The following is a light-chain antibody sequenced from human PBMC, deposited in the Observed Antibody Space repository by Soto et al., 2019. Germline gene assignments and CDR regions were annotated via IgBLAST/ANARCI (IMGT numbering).Light chain of an antibody. CDR1: QSVSSSS. CDR3: QQYGTSPRT. V-gene: IGKV3-20*01. Sequence: EIELTQSPGTLSLSPGERATLSCRASQSVSSSSLAWYQQKPGQAPRLLIYGASTRATGIPDRFSGSGSGTDFTLTISRLEPEDVAEYYCQQYGTSPRTFGQGTKVEIK. CDR2: GAS. J-gene: IGKJ1*01.